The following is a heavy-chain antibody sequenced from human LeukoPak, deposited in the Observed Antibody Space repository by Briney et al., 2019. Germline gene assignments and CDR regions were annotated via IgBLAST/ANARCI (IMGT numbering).Heavy chain of an antibody. J-gene: IGHJ4*02. V-gene: IGHV1-46*03. CDR1: GYTFTSYC. CDR3: ASGGFGELLSPLGDY. Sequence: GASVKVSCKASGYTFTSYCMHWVRQAPGQGLEWMGIINPSGGSTSYALKFQGRVTMTRDTSTSTVYMELSSLRSEDTAVYYCASGGFGELLSPLGDYWGQGTLVTDSS. CDR2: INPSGGST. D-gene: IGHD3-10*01.